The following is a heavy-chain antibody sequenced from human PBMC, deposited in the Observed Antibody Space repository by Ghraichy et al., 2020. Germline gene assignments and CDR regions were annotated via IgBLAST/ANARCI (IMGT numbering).Heavy chain of an antibody. CDR2: ISSSSSYI. J-gene: IGHJ4*02. D-gene: IGHD5-24*01. V-gene: IGHV3-21*01. Sequence: GGSLRLSCAASGFTFSSYSMNWVRQAPGRGLEWVSSISSSSSYIYYADSVKGRFTISRDNAKNSLYLQMNSLRAEDTAVYYCASIIKRRDGYQTGGHYWGQGTLVTVSS. CDR3: ASIIKRRDGYQTGGHY. CDR1: GFTFSSYS.